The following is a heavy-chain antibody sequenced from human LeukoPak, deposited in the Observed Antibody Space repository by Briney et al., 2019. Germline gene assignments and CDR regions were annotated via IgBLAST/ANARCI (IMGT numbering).Heavy chain of an antibody. CDR2: IWPDGGEE. CDR3: ARLFGGVTTFDF. V-gene: IGHV3-7*01. J-gene: IGHJ5*01. CDR1: GFSFSSYY. D-gene: IGHD3-10*01. Sequence: GGSLRLSCAASGFSFSSYYMSWVRQGPGKGLEWVATIWPDGGEERYVDSVRGRFSTSRDNAKSFLYLQMNGLSVEDTAVYFCARLFGGVTTFDFWGQGALVTVSS.